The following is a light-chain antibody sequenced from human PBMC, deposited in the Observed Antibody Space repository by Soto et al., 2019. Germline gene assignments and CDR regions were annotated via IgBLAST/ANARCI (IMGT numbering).Light chain of an antibody. V-gene: IGLV2-14*01. CDR3: SSYTSSYAYV. CDR1: SSDVGGYNY. Sequence: QSVLTQPASVSGSPGQSITISCTGTSSDVGGYNYVSWYQLHPGKAPKLMVYEVSNRPSGVSNRFSGSKSGNTASLTIFGLQAGDEADYYCSSYTSSYAYVFGTGTKVTVL. J-gene: IGLJ1*01. CDR2: EVS.